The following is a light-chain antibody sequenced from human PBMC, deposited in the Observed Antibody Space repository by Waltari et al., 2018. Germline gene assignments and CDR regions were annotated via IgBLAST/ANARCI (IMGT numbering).Light chain of an antibody. CDR2: DVT. CDR3: SSYRTSSTFV. CDR1: SSDVGGYNH. Sequence: QSALTQPASVSGSPGQSITISCTGTSSDVGGYNHVSWYQQTPGKAPKPLIYDVTKRPFGVSNRYSGSKSGNTASLTISGLQAEDEAVYYCSSYRTSSTFVFGPGTKVTVL. J-gene: IGLJ1*01. V-gene: IGLV2-14*01.